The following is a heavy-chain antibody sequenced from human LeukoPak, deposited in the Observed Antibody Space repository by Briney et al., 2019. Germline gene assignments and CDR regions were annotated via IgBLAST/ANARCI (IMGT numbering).Heavy chain of an antibody. CDR2: ISAYNGNT. CDR3: ARDSDLGYCSGGSCYLPLYYYYYGMDV. V-gene: IGHV1-18*01. J-gene: IGHJ6*02. CDR1: GYTFTSYG. Sequence: ASVKVSCKASGYTFTSYGISWVRQAPGQGLEWMGWISAYNGNTNYARKLQGRVTMTTDTSTSTAYMELRSLRSDDTAVYYCARDSDLGYCSGGSCYLPLYYYYYGMDVWGQGTTVTVSS. D-gene: IGHD2-15*01.